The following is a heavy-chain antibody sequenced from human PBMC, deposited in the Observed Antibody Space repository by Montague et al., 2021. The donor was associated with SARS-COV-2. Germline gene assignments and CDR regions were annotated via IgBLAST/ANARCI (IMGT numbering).Heavy chain of an antibody. CDR3: AHDDVGNRGFEX. CDR1: GFSLNTSGVG. Sequence: PALVKPTQTLTLTCTFSGFSLNTSGVGVTWARQPPGKALEWLAFIYWNDYKHYSPSVKSRITITKDTSKNQVVLIMTNMDPVDTGTYYCAHDDVGNRGFEXWGQGTLVTVSS. V-gene: IGHV2-5*01. J-gene: IGHJ4*02. D-gene: IGHD1-26*01. CDR2: IYWNDYK.